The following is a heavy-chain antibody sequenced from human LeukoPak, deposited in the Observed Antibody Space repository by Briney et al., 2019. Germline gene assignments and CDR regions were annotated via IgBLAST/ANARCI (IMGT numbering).Heavy chain of an antibody. CDR1: EFSVGSNY. V-gene: IGHV3-66*01. D-gene: IGHD7-27*01. CDR2: IYSGGST. J-gene: IGHJ4*02. Sequence: GGSLRLSCAASEFSVGSNYMTWVRQAPGKGLEWVSLIYSGGSTYYADSVKGRFTISRDDSKNTLSLQMNSLRVEDTAVYYCGRDLAWGAFDYWGQGTLVTVSS. CDR3: GRDLAWGAFDY.